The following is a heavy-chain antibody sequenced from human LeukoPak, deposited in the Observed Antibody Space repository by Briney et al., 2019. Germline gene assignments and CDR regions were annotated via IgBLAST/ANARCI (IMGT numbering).Heavy chain of an antibody. J-gene: IGHJ4*02. CDR3: ARDVGGSLDY. CDR2: IKGDESAK. CDR1: GFTFSTYW. Sequence: GGSLRVSSPASGFTFSTYWMAWVRQAPGKGLEWVANIKGDESAKHQADSVKGRFTISRDNAQNSVYLQMSSLRGEDTAVYYCARDVGGSLDYWGQGTLVTVSS. D-gene: IGHD1-26*01. V-gene: IGHV3-7*01.